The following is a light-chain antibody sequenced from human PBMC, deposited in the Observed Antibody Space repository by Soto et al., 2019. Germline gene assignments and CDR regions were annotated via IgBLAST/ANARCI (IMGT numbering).Light chain of an antibody. V-gene: IGLV2-14*01. CDR3: SSYTSSSTLVFGGGTKLRYYV. Sequence: QSALTQPASVSGSPGQSITISRTGTSSDVGGYNYVSWYQQHPGKAPKLMIYEVSNRPSGVSNRFSGSKSGNTASLTISGLQAEDEADYYCSSYTSSSTLVFGGGTKLRYYVFGTGTKVTVL. CDR1: SSDVGGYNY. J-gene: IGLJ1*01. CDR2: EVS.